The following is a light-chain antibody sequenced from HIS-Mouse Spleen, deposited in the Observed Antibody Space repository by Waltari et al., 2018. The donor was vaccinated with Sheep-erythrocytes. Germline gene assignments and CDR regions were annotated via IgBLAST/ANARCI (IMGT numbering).Light chain of an antibody. CDR2: QDR. CDR1: KLGDKY. Sequence: SYELTQPPSVSVSPGQTASITCSGDKLGDKYACWYQQKPGQSPVLVIYQDRKRPSGIQGRLSGSSSGNTATVTISGTQAMDEADYYCQAWDSSTALYVFGTGTKVTVL. V-gene: IGLV3-1*01. J-gene: IGLJ1*01. CDR3: QAWDSSTALYV.